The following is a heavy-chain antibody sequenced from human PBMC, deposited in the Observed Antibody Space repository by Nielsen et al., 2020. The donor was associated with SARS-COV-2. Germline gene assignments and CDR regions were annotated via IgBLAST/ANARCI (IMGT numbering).Heavy chain of an antibody. CDR2: IEQDGSQK. D-gene: IGHD3-10*01. V-gene: IGHV3-7*01. CDR3: ARGGRGNDYDDY. J-gene: IGHJ4*02. CDR1: GFTFSTYW. Sequence: GESLKISCAASGFTFSTYWMNWVRQAPGKGPEWVAKIEQDGSQKYYVDSVKGRFTISRDNAKNSLYLQMNSLRAEDTAVYYCARGGRGNDYDDYWGQGILVTVSS.